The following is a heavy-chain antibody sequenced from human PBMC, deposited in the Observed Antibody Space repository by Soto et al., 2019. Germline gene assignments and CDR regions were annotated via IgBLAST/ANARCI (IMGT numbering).Heavy chain of an antibody. J-gene: IGHJ4*02. Sequence: LRLSCAASGFTFSSYAMHWVRQAPGKGLEWVAVISYDGSNKYYADSVKGRFTISRDNSKNTLYLQMNSLRAEDTAVYYCARDNDKRPLPSIAAAGVFDYWGQGTLVTVSS. CDR1: GFTFSSYA. V-gene: IGHV3-30-3*01. CDR3: ARDNDKRPLPSIAAAGVFDY. CDR2: ISYDGSNK. D-gene: IGHD6-13*01.